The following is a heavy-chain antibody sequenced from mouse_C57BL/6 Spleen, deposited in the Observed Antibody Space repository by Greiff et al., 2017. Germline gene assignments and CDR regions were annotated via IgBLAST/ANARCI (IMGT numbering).Heavy chain of an antibody. V-gene: IGHV1-72*01. CDR2: IDPNSGGT. CDR3: ARDGPYSDYVAWFAY. Sequence: QVQLQQPGAELVKPGASVKLSCKASGYTFTSYWMHWVKQRPGRGLAWIARIDPNSGGTKYNEKFKSKATLTVDKPSSTCYMQLSSLTSEVSAVYYCARDGPYSDYVAWFAYWGQGTLVTVSA. J-gene: IGHJ3*01. CDR1: GYTFTSYW. D-gene: IGHD2-13*01.